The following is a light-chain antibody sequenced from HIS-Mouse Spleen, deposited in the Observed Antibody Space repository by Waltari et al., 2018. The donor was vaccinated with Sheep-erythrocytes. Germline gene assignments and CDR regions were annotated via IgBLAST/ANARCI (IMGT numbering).Light chain of an antibody. CDR1: RSYVGGYNY. CDR2: DVS. CDR3: CSYAGSYNHV. J-gene: IGLJ1*01. Sequence: QSALTQPRSVSGSPGQSVTLPCTGTRSYVGGYNYVSWYQQHPGKAPKLLSYDVSKRPSGVPDRFSGSKSGNTASLTISGLQAEDEADYYCCSYAGSYNHVFATGTKVTVL. V-gene: IGLV2-11*01.